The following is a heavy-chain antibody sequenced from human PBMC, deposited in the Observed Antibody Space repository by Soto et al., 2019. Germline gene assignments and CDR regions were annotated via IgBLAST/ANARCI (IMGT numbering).Heavy chain of an antibody. Sequence: SETLSLTCAVSGGSISSSNWWSWVRQPPGKGLEWIGEIYHSGSTNYNPSLKSRVTISVDKSKNQFSLKLSSVTAADTAVYYCAKLIPGEVAAAGTSGFDPWGQGTLVTVSS. CDR2: IYHSGST. CDR3: AKLIPGEVAAAGTSGFDP. CDR1: GGSISSSNW. J-gene: IGHJ5*02. V-gene: IGHV4-4*02. D-gene: IGHD6-13*01.